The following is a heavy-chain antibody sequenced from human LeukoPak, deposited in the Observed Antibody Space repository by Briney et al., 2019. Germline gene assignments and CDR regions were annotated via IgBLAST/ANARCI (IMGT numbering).Heavy chain of an antibody. Sequence: SVKVSCKASGYTFTNYYINWVRQATGQRLEWMGWMNPNSGNTGYAQKFQGRVTMTRNTSISTAYMELSSLRSEDTAVYYCARGSRGWYFDEWHWGQGTLVTVSS. D-gene: IGHD6-19*01. CDR3: ARGSRGWYFDEWH. CDR2: MNPNSGNT. J-gene: IGHJ4*02. CDR1: GYTFTNYY. V-gene: IGHV1-8*01.